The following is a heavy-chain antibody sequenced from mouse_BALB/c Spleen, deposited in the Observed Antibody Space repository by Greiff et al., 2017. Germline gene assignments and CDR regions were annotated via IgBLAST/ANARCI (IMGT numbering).Heavy chain of an antibody. CDR2: ISSGGSYT. CDR1: GFTFSSYA. CDR3: ARHEEMDY. J-gene: IGHJ4*01. Sequence: EVKLVESGGGLVKPGGSLKLSCAASGFTFSSYAMSWVRQTPEKRLEWVATISSGGSYTYYPDSVKGRFTISRDNAKNTLYLQMSSLRSEDTAMYYCARHEEMDYWGQGTSVTVSS. V-gene: IGHV5-9-3*01.